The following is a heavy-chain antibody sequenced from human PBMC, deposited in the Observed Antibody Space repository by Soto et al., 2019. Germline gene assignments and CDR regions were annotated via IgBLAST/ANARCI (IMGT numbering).Heavy chain of an antibody. CDR1: GYTFTSYG. CDR3: ARGPRYCSTTTCFSGVTWFDP. D-gene: IGHD2-2*01. V-gene: IGHV1-18*04. Sequence: ASVKVSCKASGYTFTSYGISWVRQAPGQGLEWMGWISSYNGNTNYAQKVQGRVTLTTDTSTSTTYMELRSLRSDDTAVYYCARGPRYCSTTTCFSGVTWFDPGGKGTLVTVS. CDR2: ISSYNGNT. J-gene: IGHJ5*02.